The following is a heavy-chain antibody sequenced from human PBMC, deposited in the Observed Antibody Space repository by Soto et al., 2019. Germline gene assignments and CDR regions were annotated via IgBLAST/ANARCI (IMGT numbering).Heavy chain of an antibody. Sequence: QVQLVQSGAEVKKPGASVKVSCKASGYTFTSYEINWVRQATGQGLEYLGWMNPNSGKTAYVQKFQDRVTMTWDTSITTAYMELSSLRSEDTAVYFCAGGIKYGAYSRWFDPWGQGTLVTVSS. CDR2: MNPNSGKT. CDR3: AGGIKYGAYSRWFDP. V-gene: IGHV1-8*01. J-gene: IGHJ5*02. D-gene: IGHD4-17*01. CDR1: GYTFTSYE.